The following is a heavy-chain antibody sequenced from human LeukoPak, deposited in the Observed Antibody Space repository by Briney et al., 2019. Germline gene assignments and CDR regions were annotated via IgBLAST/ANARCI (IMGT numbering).Heavy chain of an antibody. CDR1: GGTFSSYA. J-gene: IGHJ4*02. Sequence: ASVKVSCKASGGTFSSYAISWVRQAPGQGLEWMGRIIPIFGTANYAQKFQGRVTITTDESTSTAYMELSSLRSEDTAVYYCARVSYYYDSRDDYWGQGTLVTVSS. D-gene: IGHD3-22*01. V-gene: IGHV1-69*05. CDR2: IIPIFGTA. CDR3: ARVSYYYDSRDDY.